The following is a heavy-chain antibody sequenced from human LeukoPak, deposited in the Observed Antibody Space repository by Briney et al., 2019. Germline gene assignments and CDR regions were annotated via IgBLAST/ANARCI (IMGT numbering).Heavy chain of an antibody. V-gene: IGHV3-48*03. J-gene: IGHJ4*02. CDR1: GFTFSNYE. D-gene: IGHD3-9*01. CDR3: ARYILTGYFDY. Sequence: GGSLRLSCVASGFTFSNYEMNWVRQAPGKGLEWVSYISSSGSTIYYADSVKGRFTISRDNAKNSLYLQMNSLRAEDTAVYYCARYILTGYFDYWGQGTLVTVSS. CDR2: ISSSGSTI.